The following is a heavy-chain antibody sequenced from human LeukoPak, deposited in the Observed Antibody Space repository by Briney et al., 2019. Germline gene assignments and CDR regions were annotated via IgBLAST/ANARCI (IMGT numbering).Heavy chain of an antibody. CDR1: GFTFSSYA. Sequence: PGGSLRLSCAASGFTFSSYAMHWVRQAPGKGLEWVAVISYDGSNTYYADSVKGRFTISRDNSKNTLYLQMNSLRAEDTAVYYCARDTESSGYSYGHIDYWGQGTLVTVSS. J-gene: IGHJ4*02. V-gene: IGHV3-30*04. D-gene: IGHD5-18*01. CDR3: ARDTESSGYSYGHIDY. CDR2: ISYDGSNT.